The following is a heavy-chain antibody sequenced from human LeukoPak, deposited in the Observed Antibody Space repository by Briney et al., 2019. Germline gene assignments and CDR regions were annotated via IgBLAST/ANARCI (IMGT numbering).Heavy chain of an antibody. CDR2: ISGSGGST. D-gene: IGHD4-17*01. V-gene: IGHV3-23*01. CDR1: GFTFSSYA. CDR3: ARDRPLDYGVPLGVLGC. Sequence: PGGSLRLSCAASGFTFSSYAMSWVRQAPGKGLEWVSAISGSGGSTYYADSVKGRFTISRDNSKNTLYLQMNGLRAEDTAVYYCARDRPLDYGVPLGVLGCWGQGTLVSVSS. J-gene: IGHJ4*02.